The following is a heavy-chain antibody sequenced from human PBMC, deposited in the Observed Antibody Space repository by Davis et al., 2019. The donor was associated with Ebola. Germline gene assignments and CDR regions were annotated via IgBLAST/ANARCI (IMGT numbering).Heavy chain of an antibody. Sequence: GESLKISCKGSGYGFADYWIAWVRQTPGKGLEWMGIIYAGNSDSRYSPSFEGQVTISVDRSINTAYLQWSSLKASDTAMYYCARPLDSSGSYIVFDIWGQGTMVTVST. D-gene: IGHD3-22*01. J-gene: IGHJ3*02. V-gene: IGHV5-51*01. CDR2: IYAGNSDS. CDR3: ARPLDSSGSYIVFDI. CDR1: GYGFADYW.